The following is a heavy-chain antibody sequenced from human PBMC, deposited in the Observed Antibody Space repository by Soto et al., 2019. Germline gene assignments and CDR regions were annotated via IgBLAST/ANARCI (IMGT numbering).Heavy chain of an antibody. V-gene: IGHV3-21*01. Sequence: EAHRVEAGGGLVKPGGSLRLSCEASAFTFGSHAMNWVRQAPGKGLEWVSSIDSGGSLTFYADTVKGRFTISRDNARNSLFRQMSTLRAEDTAFYFCTREVQPVVRREYYYWGQGTLVTVSS. J-gene: IGHJ4*02. CDR2: IDSGGSLT. CDR1: AFTFGSHA. D-gene: IGHD1-1*01. CDR3: TREVQPVVRREYYY.